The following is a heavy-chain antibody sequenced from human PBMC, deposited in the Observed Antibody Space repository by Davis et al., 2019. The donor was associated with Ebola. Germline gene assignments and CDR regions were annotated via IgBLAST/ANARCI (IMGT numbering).Heavy chain of an antibody. CDR2: VRYDAGIK. CDR1: GFTFNKYG. Sequence: GESLKISCAVSGFTFNKYGMYWVRQAPGKGLEWVAFVRYDAGIKYYADSVKGRFTISRDNSKNTLYLQMNSLRAEDTAVYYCARDDQSYGMDVWGKGTTVTVSS. J-gene: IGHJ6*04. V-gene: IGHV3-33*07. CDR3: ARDDQSYGMDV.